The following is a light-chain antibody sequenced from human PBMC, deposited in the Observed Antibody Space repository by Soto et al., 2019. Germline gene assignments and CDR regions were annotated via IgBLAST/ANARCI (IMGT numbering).Light chain of an antibody. CDR3: SSYTSSSTLFYV. CDR2: EGS. CDR1: SSDVGSYNL. Sequence: QSALTQPASVSGSPGQSITISCTGTSSDVGSYNLVSWYQQHPGKAPKLMIYEGSKRPSGVSNRFSGSKSGNTASLTISGLQAEDEADYYCSSYTSSSTLFYVFGTGTKSPS. J-gene: IGLJ1*01. V-gene: IGLV2-14*02.